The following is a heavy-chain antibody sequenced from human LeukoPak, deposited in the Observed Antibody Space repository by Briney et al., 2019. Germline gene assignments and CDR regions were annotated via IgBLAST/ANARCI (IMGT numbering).Heavy chain of an antibody. J-gene: IGHJ4*02. V-gene: IGHV4-34*01. Sequence: SETLSLTCAVYGGSFSGYYWSRIRQPPGKGLGWIGEINHSGSTNYNPSLKSRVTISVDTSKNQFSLKLSSVTAADTAVYYCARGNYYGSATHYFDYWGQGTLVTVSS. CDR3: ARGNYYGSATHYFDY. CDR1: GGSFSGYY. D-gene: IGHD3-10*01. CDR2: INHSGST.